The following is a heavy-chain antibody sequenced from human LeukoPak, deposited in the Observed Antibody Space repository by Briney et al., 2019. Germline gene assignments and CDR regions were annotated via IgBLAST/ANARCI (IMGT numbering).Heavy chain of an antibody. CDR3: ARVPNQWLAPGDY. J-gene: IGHJ4*02. CDR2: IYYSGST. D-gene: IGHD6-19*01. CDR1: AGSISSSSYY. V-gene: IGHV4-39*07. Sequence: PSETLSLTCTASAGSISSSSYYWGWIRQPPGKGLEWIGSIYYSGSTNYNPSLKSRVTISVDKSKNQFSLKLSSVTAAATAVYYCARVPNQWLAPGDYWGQGTLVTVSS.